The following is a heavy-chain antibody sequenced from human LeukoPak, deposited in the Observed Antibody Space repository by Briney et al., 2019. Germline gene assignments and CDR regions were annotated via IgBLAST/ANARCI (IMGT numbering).Heavy chain of an antibody. CDR3: ATLYLVNAFDI. V-gene: IGHV4-34*12. D-gene: IGHD2-2*02. Sequence: SETLSLTCGVSGGSFSGYFWTWIRQPPGKGRGWIGEIIDSGTTNYNPSLESRVAMSVDTSKNQVSLRLSSVTAADTAVYYCATLYLVNAFDIWGPGTLVTVSS. CDR1: GGSFSGYF. J-gene: IGHJ3*02. CDR2: IIDSGTT.